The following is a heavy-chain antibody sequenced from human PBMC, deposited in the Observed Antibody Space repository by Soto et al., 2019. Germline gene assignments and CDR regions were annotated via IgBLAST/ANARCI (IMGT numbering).Heavy chain of an antibody. CDR2: ISFDGSNK. Sequence: PGGSLRLSCAASGFTFSSYGMHWVRQAPGKGLEWVAVISFDGSNKYYADSVKGRFTISRDNSKNTLYLQMNSLRPEDTAVYYCARPPDYYESSGYYPYFDYWGQGTLVTVSS. CDR1: GFTFSSYG. D-gene: IGHD3-22*01. V-gene: IGHV3-30*03. CDR3: ARPPDYYESSGYYPYFDY. J-gene: IGHJ4*02.